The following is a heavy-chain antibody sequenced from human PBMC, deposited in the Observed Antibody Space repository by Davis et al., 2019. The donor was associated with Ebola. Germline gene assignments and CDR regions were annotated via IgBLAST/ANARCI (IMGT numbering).Heavy chain of an antibody. CDR2: IYHSGST. CDR1: GGSISSYY. CDR3: ARAYSSGWYPWGDY. V-gene: IGHV4-59*12. J-gene: IGHJ4*02. D-gene: IGHD6-19*01. Sequence: SETLSLTCTVSGGSISSYYWSWIRQPPGKGLEWIGEIYHSGSTNYNPSLKSRVTISVDKSKNQFSLKLSSVTAADTAVYYCARAYSSGWYPWGDYWGQGTLVTVSS.